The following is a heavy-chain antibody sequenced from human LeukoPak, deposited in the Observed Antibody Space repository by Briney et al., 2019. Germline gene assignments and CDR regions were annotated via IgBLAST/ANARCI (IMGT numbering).Heavy chain of an antibody. Sequence: SETLSLTCTVSGGSISSYYWSWIRQPAGKGLEWIGRIYTSGSTNYNPSLKSRVTMSVDTSKNQFSLKLSSVTAADTAVYYCARRSRDGYNSYFDYWGQGTLVTVSS. CDR2: IYTSGST. J-gene: IGHJ4*02. CDR1: GGSISSYY. V-gene: IGHV4-4*07. CDR3: ARRSRDGYNSYFDY. D-gene: IGHD5-24*01.